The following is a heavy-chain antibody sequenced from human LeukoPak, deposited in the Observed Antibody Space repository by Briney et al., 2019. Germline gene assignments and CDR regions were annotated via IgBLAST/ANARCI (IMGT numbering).Heavy chain of an antibody. Sequence: ASVKVSCKASGFTFTDFGVSWVRRAPGQGLEWMGWISTYDVDTKYAQKFQGRVTMTTDTSTSTAYMELRSLRSDDTAVYYCARVVGALLFDYWGQGTLVTVSS. V-gene: IGHV1-18*01. D-gene: IGHD1-26*01. CDR3: ARVVGALLFDY. J-gene: IGHJ4*02. CDR2: ISTYDVDT. CDR1: GFTFTDFG.